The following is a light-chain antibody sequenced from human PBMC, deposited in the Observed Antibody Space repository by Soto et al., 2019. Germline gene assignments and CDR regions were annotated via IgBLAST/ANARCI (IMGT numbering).Light chain of an antibody. CDR3: QQYGSGPLMYT. V-gene: IGKV3-20*01. CDR1: QSVSSSY. Sequence: EIVLTQSPGTLSLSPGERATLSCRASQSVSSSYLAWYQQKPGQAPRLLIYGASSRATGIPDRFSGSGSGTDFTLTISRMEPEDFAVYYCQQYGSGPLMYTFGQGTKLEIK. CDR2: GAS. J-gene: IGKJ2*01.